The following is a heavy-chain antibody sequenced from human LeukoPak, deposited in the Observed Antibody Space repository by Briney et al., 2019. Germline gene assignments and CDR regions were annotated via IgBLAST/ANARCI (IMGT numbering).Heavy chain of an antibody. J-gene: IGHJ4*02. D-gene: IGHD1-26*01. CDR2: IYYSGST. Sequence: GTLSLTCAVSGGSISSSDWWSWVCQPPGKGLEWLGQIYYSGSTNYNPSLKSRVTISVDKSKNQFSLKLSSVTAADTAVYYCARVSGSYFDYWGQGTLVTVSS. CDR3: ARVSGSYFDY. V-gene: IGHV4-4*02. CDR1: GGSISSSDW.